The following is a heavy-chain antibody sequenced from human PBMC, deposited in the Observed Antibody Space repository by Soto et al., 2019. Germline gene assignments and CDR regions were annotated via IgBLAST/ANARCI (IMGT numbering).Heavy chain of an antibody. CDR1: GFSLTTSAVG. CDR2: IYRNDDE. D-gene: IGHD6-6*01. Sequence: GSVPTLVNPTQTLTLSCTFSGFSLTTSAVGVGWIRQPPGKALEWLALIYRNDDERYSPSLRSRLTITKDTSKNQVFLTMTNMDAVDTATYYCAPSRRSSGDAFDFWGQGTMVTVSS. CDR3: APSRRSSGDAFDF. V-gene: IGHV2-5*01. J-gene: IGHJ3*01.